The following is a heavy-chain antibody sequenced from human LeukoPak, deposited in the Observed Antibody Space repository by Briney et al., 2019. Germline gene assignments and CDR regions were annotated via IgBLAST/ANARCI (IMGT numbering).Heavy chain of an antibody. Sequence: SETLSLTCGVFGGSFSGYYWTWLRQPPGKGLEWIGQINHRGSSHYNPSLILLVTISVLTSKTQFSLKLTSVTAADTAVYYCARDKFCSDTGSCNIGLFDFWGQGALVTVSS. D-gene: IGHD2-15*01. CDR1: GGSFSGYY. CDR3: ARDKFCSDTGSCNIGLFDF. V-gene: IGHV4-34*01. CDR2: INHRGSS. J-gene: IGHJ4*02.